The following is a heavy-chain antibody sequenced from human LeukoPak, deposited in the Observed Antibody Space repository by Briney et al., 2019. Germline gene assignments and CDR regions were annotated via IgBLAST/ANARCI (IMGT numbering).Heavy chain of an antibody. CDR3: ARSRYCSSTSCPDAFDI. V-gene: IGHV3-21*01. D-gene: IGHD2-2*01. Sequence: GGSLRLSCAASGFTFSSYSMNWVRQAPGKGLEWVSSISSSSSYIYYADSVKGRFTISRDNAKNPLYLQMNSLRAEDTAVYYCARSRYCSSTSCPDAFDIWGQGTMVTVSS. CDR2: ISSSSSYI. CDR1: GFTFSSYS. J-gene: IGHJ3*02.